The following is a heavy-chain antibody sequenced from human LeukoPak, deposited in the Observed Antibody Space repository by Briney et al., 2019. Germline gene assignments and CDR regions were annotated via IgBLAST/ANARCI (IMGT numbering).Heavy chain of an antibody. CDR1: GFSVSTNY. CDR2: IYSGGST. Sequence: GGSLRLSCAASGFSVSTNYLNWVRQAPGKGLEWVSVIYSGGSTYYAESVKGRFTISRDNSKNMLYLQVNSLRADDTAVYYCARGVRNFHYAMDVWGQGTTVTVSS. D-gene: IGHD1-14*01. J-gene: IGHJ6*02. CDR3: ARGVRNFHYAMDV. V-gene: IGHV3-53*01.